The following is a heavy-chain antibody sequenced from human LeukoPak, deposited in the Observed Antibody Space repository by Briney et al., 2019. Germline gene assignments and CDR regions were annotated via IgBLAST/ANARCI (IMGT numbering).Heavy chain of an antibody. J-gene: IGHJ4*02. D-gene: IGHD3-3*01. Sequence: SETLSLTCTVSGGSISSGSYYWSWIRQPAGMGLEWIGRIYTSGSTNYNPSLKSRVTISVDTSKNQFSLKLSSVTAADTAVYYCARGVYYDFWSGPSEGYYFDYWGQGTLVTVSS. CDR2: IYTSGST. V-gene: IGHV4-61*02. CDR1: GGSISSGSYY. CDR3: ARGVYYDFWSGPSEGYYFDY.